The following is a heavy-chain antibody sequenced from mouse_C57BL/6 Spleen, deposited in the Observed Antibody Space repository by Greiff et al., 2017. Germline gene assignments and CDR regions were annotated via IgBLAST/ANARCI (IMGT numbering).Heavy chain of an antibody. V-gene: IGHV5-17*01. D-gene: IGHD2-12*01. CDR1: GFTFSDYG. CDR2: ISSGSSTI. Sequence: EVQLQESGGGLVKPGGSLKLSCAASGFTFSDYGMHWVRQAPEKGLEWVAYISSGSSTIYYADTVKGRFTISRDNAKNTLFLQMTSLRSEDTAMYYCPLDDGGAWFSYWGQGTLVTVSA. J-gene: IGHJ3*01. CDR3: PLDDGGAWFSY.